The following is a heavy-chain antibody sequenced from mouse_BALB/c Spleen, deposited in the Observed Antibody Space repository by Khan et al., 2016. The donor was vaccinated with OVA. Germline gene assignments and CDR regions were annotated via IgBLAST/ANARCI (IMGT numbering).Heavy chain of an antibody. V-gene: IGHV2-6-7*01. CDR2: IWGDGST. CDR3: ARAYYANYREAMDY. CDR1: GFSLTGYG. J-gene: IGHJ4*01. Sequence: QVQLKESGPGLVAPSQSLSITCTVSGFSLTGYGVNWVRQPPGKGLEWLGMIWGDGSTDYNSGIKSRLSITKDNSKSQAFLKMNSLQTDDTARYYCARAYYANYREAMDYWGQGNSVTVSS. D-gene: IGHD2-10*01.